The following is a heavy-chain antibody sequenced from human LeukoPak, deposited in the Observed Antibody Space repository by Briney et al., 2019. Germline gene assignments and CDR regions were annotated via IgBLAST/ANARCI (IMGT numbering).Heavy chain of an antibody. CDR2: IYSGGST. J-gene: IGHJ4*02. V-gene: IGHV3-66*01. Sequence: GGSLRLSCAAPGFSVSRNYMSWVCQEPGEGLGWGSVIYSGGSTYYADSVKGRFTISRDNSKNTLYLQMNSLRAEDTAVYYCAGYYGDYGAFDYWGQGTLVTVSS. CDR1: GFSVSRNY. D-gene: IGHD4-17*01. CDR3: AGYYGDYGAFDY.